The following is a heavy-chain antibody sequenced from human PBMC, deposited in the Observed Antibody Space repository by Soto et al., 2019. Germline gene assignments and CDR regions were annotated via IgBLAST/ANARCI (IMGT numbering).Heavy chain of an antibody. CDR1: GGSISSGGYY. D-gene: IGHD6-13*01. V-gene: IGHV4-31*03. Sequence: QVQLQESGPGLVKPSQTLSLTCTVSGGSISSGGYYWSWIRQHPGKGLEWIGYIYYSGSTYYNPSLQMRVTISVDTSKNPFPLTLSSVTAAATAVYSCARVGLAAAGKGFDPWGQGTLVTVSS. CDR3: ARVGLAAAGKGFDP. CDR2: IYYSGST. J-gene: IGHJ5*02.